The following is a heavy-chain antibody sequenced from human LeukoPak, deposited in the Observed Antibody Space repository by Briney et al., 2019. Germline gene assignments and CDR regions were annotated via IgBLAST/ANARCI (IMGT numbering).Heavy chain of an antibody. CDR2: IGIRGDT. D-gene: IGHD6-19*01. J-gene: IGHJ4*02. CDR1: GFTFIDYD. V-gene: IGHV3-13*01. CDR3: AMRGIQVSGIDEFDY. Sequence: GGSLRLSCAASGFTFIDYDMHWIRQVIGKGLEWVSAIGIRGDTHYSGSVKGRFTISRENAESSLYLQMNSLRAEDTAVYYCAMRGIQVSGIDEFDYWGQGTLVTVSS.